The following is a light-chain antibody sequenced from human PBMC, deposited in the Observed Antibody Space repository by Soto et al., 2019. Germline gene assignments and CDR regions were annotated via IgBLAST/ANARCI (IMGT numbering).Light chain of an antibody. V-gene: IGKV3-20*01. CDR1: QTVSSNY. J-gene: IGKJ2*01. Sequence: VLTQSPGTLSLSPGERATLSCRASQTVSSNYLAWYQQKPGQAPRLLIYGASSRATGIPDRFSGSGSGTDFTLTNSRLEPEDFAVYYCQQYGSAISYTFGQGTKLEIK. CDR2: GAS. CDR3: QQYGSAISYT.